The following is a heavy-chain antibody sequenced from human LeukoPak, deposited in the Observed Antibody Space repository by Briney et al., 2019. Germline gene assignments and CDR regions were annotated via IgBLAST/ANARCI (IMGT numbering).Heavy chain of an antibody. CDR3: ARAGGIKGFCSEI. J-gene: IGHJ4*02. CDR1: GYTFTSYG. CDR2: MNPDNGNT. V-gene: IGHV1-8*01. D-gene: IGHD2-15*01. Sequence: ASVKVSCTASGYTFTSYGINWVRQAPGQGLEWMAWMNPDNGNTGYAQQFKDRVTMTGDTSISTAYMELSGLRSEDTAIYYCARAGGIKGFCSEIWGQGTLVTVSS.